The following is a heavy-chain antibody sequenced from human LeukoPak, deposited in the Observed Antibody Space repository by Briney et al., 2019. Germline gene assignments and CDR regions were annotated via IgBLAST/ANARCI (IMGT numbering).Heavy chain of an antibody. J-gene: IGHJ4*02. CDR3: AREHYCSSTSCYSHGYGY. V-gene: IGHV4-34*01. CDR1: GGSFSGYY. D-gene: IGHD2-2*01. CDR2: INHSGST. Sequence: SETLSLTCAVYGGSFSGYYWSWIRQPPGKGLEWIGEINHSGSTNYNPSLKSRVTISVDTSKNQFSLKLSSVTAADTAVYYCAREHYCSSTSCYSHGYGYWGQGTLVTVSS.